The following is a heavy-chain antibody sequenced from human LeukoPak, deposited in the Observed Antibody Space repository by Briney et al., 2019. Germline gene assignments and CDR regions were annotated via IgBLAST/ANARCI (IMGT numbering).Heavy chain of an antibody. CDR1: GGTFSSYA. V-gene: IGHV1-69*05. CDR3: ARGYCGGDCYPRRVVHDAFDI. CDR2: IIPIFGTA. D-gene: IGHD2-21*02. J-gene: IGHJ3*02. Sequence: VASVKVSCKASGGTFSSYAISWVRQAPGQGLEWMGGIIPIFGTANYAQKFQGRVTITTDESTSTAYMKLSSLRSEDTAVYYCARGYCGGDCYPRRVVHDAFDIWGQGTMVTVSS.